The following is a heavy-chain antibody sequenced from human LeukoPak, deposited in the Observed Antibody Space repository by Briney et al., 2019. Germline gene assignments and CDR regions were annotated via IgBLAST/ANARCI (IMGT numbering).Heavy chain of an antibody. V-gene: IGHV1-18*01. CDR1: GYTFTSYG. D-gene: IGHD5-18*01. CDR3: ARDSALYSYGPTGYLDY. CDR2: ISAYNGNT. J-gene: IGHJ4*02. Sequence: ASVKVSCKASGYTFTSYGISWVRQAPGQGLEWMGWISAYNGNTNYAQKLQGRVTMTTDTSTSTAYMELRSLRSDDTAVYYCARDSALYSYGPTGYLDYWGQGTLVTVSS.